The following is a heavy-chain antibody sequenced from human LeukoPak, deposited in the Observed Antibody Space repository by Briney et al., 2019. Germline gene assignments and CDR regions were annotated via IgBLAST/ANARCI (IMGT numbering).Heavy chain of an antibody. CDR1: GGSISTSNYY. V-gene: IGHV4-39*07. D-gene: IGHD3-3*01. CDR3: ARGSPTYYDFWSGYSGGDAFDI. J-gene: IGHJ3*02. Sequence: PSETLSLTCSVSGGSISTSNYYWGWIRQPPGKGLEWIGNIFYSGSTYYSPSLKSRVTISLDTSRNQFSLNLGSVTAADTAVYYCARGSPTYYDFWSGYSGGDAFDIWGQGTMVTVSS. CDR2: IFYSGST.